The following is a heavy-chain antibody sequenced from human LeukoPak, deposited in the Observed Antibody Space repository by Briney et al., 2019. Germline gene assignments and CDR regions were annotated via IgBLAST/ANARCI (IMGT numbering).Heavy chain of an antibody. J-gene: IGHJ4*02. CDR2: ISPSGDIK. D-gene: IGHD3-10*01. CDR3: AKGTNYRGSGDNYFDY. CDR1: GFTFSRHG. Sequence: GGSLRLSCVASGFTFSRHGMNWVRQAPGKGLEWVSGISPSGDIKYYVDSVKGRFTVSRDNSKNTLYLQINSLRDEDTAVYYCAKGTNYRGSGDNYFDYWGQGTLVTVSS. V-gene: IGHV3-23*01.